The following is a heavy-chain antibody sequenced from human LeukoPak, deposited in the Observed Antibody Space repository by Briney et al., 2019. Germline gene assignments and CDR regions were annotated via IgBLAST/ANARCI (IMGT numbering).Heavy chain of an antibody. CDR2: IYTSGST. Sequence: SETLSLTGTVSGGSISSGTYYWSWIRQPAGEGLEWIGRIYTSGSTNYNPSLKSRVTIPLDTSKNQFSLSLSSVTAADTAVYYCAGLDYSDLSHYFDYWGQGTLVTVSS. J-gene: IGHJ4*02. CDR1: GGSISSGTYY. CDR3: AGLDYSDLSHYFDY. V-gene: IGHV4-61*02. D-gene: IGHD4-11*01.